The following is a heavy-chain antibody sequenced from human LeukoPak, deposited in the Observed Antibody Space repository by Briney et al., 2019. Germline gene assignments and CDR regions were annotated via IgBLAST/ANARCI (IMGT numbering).Heavy chain of an antibody. V-gene: IGHV1-2*02. CDR1: GYTFTDFF. CDR2: INPDSGGT. D-gene: IGHD5-18*01. Sequence: GASVKVSCKTSGYTFTDFFLHWRRQAPGQGLQWMGWINPDSGGTMYPQAFQGRVTMTRDTSMNTAYMELNRLTSDDTAVYFCARVLDRVGGYSYAYNDWGQGTLVTVSS. J-gene: IGHJ4*02. CDR3: ARVLDRVGGYSYAYND.